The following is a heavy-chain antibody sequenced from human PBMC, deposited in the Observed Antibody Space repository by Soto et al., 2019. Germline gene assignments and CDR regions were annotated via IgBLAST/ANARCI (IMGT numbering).Heavy chain of an antibody. Sequence: QVQLVQSGAEVKKPGSSVKVSCKASGGTFSSYAISWVRQAPGQGLEWMGGIIPIFGTANYAQKFQGRVTITADECTSTAYGGLSSLRSEDTAVYYCAGGVVRGVKPRTTDYWGQGTLVTVSS. V-gene: IGHV1-69*12. CDR2: IIPIFGTA. CDR3: AGGVVRGVKPRTTDY. CDR1: GGTFSSYA. J-gene: IGHJ4*02. D-gene: IGHD3-10*01.